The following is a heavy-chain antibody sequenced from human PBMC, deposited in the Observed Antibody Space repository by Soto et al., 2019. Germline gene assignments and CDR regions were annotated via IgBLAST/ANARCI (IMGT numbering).Heavy chain of an antibody. Sequence: QVQLVQSGAEVKKPGASVKLSCKASGYTFTSYGISWVRQAPGQGLEWMGWISAYSGNSNYAQKLQGRVTMTTDTSTSTAYMELRSLRSADTEVYYCARAQYSSSWFDYWGQGTLVTVSS. CDR3: ARAQYSSSWFDY. J-gene: IGHJ4*02. V-gene: IGHV1-18*01. CDR2: ISAYSGNS. CDR1: GYTFTSYG. D-gene: IGHD6-13*01.